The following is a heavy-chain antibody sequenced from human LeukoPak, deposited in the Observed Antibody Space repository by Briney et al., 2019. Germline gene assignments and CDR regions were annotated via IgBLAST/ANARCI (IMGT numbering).Heavy chain of an antibody. CDR1: GFTFSSYW. CDR2: INSDGSST. J-gene: IGHJ4*02. CDR3: AARGYCSGTSCLLEY. V-gene: IGHV3-74*01. Sequence: GGPLRLSCAASGFTFSSYWMHWVRRAPGKGLVWVSRINSDGSSTSYADSVKGRLTISRDNAKNTMYLQMNSLRAEDTAVYYCAARGYCSGTSCLLEYWGQGTLVTVSS. D-gene: IGHD2-2*01.